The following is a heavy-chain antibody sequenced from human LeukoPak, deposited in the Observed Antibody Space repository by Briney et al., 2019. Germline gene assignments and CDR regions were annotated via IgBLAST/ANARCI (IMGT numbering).Heavy chain of an antibody. CDR1: GFTFYDYA. CDR2: ISWDGGST. V-gene: IGHV3-43D*04. CDR3: AKVSGGDNGYMDV. Sequence: GSLRLSCAASGFTFYDYAMHWVRQAPGKGVEWVSLISWDGGSTYYADSVKGRFTISRDNSRNSLYLQMNSLRAEDTALYYCAKVSGGDNGYMDVWGKGTTVTVSS. D-gene: IGHD1-26*01. J-gene: IGHJ6*03.